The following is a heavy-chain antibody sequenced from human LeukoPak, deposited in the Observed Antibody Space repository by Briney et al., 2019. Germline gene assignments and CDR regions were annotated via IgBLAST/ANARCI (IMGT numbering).Heavy chain of an antibody. CDR1: GGSISSSSYY. CDR2: IYYSGST. V-gene: IGHV4-39*07. Sequence: PSETLSLTCTVSGGSISSSSYYWGWIRQPPGKGLEWIGSIYYSGSTYYNPSLKSRVTISVDTSKNQFSLKLSSVTAADTAVYYCAGRRVPMWSGYSPGAFDIWGQGTMVTVSS. D-gene: IGHD3-3*01. CDR3: AGRRVPMWSGYSPGAFDI. J-gene: IGHJ3*02.